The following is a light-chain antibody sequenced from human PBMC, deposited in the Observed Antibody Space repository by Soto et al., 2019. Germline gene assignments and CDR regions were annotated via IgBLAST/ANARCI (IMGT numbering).Light chain of an antibody. CDR2: DAS. J-gene: IGKJ4*01. CDR1: QSISSY. V-gene: IGKV1-5*01. CDR3: QQYDSYSPLT. Sequence: DIQMTQSPSSLSASVGDRVTITCRASQSISSYLNWYQQKPGKAPKLLIYDASNLESGVPSRFSGSGSGTEFTLTIRSLQPDDFATYYCQQYDSYSPLTFGGGTKVDIK.